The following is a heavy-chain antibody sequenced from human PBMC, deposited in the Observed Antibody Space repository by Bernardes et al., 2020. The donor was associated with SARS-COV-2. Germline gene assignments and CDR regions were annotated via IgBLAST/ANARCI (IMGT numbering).Heavy chain of an antibody. V-gene: IGHV4-39*01. CDR3: AGEGLRLGELSSDAFDI. Sequence: LSLTCTVSGGSISSSSYYWGWIRQPPGKGLEWIGSIYYSGSTYYNPSLKSRVTISVDTSKNQFSLKLSSVTAADTAVYYCAGEGLRLGELSSDAFDIWGQGTMVTVSS. D-gene: IGHD3-16*02. CDR1: GGSISSSSYY. CDR2: IYYSGST. J-gene: IGHJ3*02.